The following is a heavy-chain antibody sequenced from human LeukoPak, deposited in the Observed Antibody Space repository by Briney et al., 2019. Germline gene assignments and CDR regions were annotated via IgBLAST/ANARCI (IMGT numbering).Heavy chain of an antibody. V-gene: IGHV1-18*01. CDR1: GYTFTSYG. Sequence: ASVKVSCKASGYTFTSYGISWVRQAPGQGLDWMGWISADNGNTNYAQKLQGRVTMTTDTSTSTAYMELRSLRSDDTAVYYCAATPGCSGGSCYLVWFDPWGQGTLVTVSS. J-gene: IGHJ5*02. CDR2: ISADNGNT. D-gene: IGHD2-15*01. CDR3: AATPGCSGGSCYLVWFDP.